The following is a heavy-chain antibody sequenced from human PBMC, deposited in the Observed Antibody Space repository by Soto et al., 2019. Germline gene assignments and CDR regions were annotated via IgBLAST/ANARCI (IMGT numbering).Heavy chain of an antibody. CDR2: INHSGST. Sequence: SETLSLSCAVYGGSFSGYYWTWIRQPPGTGLEWIGEINHSGSTNYNPSLKSRVTISVDTSKNQFSLKLSSVTAADTAVYYCARGRHSYYYHYGMAVWGQGTTVTVSS. CDR3: ARGRHSYYYHYGMAV. CDR1: GGSFSGYY. J-gene: IGHJ6*02. V-gene: IGHV4-34*01.